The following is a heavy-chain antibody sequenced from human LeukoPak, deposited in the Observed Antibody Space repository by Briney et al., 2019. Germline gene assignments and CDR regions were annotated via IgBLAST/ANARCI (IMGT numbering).Heavy chain of an antibody. CDR3: AKTMRRGCSSTSCYAHYYFDY. CDR1: GFTFSSYG. V-gene: IGHV3-30*02. Sequence: GGSLRLSCAASGFTFSSYGMHWVRQAPGKGRDGVAFIRYVGSNKYYADSVKGRFTISRDNSKNTLYLQMNSLRAEDTAVYYCAKTMRRGCSSTSCYAHYYFDYWGQGTLVTVSS. CDR2: IRYVGSNK. J-gene: IGHJ4*02. D-gene: IGHD2-2*01.